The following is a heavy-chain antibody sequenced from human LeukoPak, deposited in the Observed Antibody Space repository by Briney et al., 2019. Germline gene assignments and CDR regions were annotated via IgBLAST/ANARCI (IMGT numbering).Heavy chain of an antibody. J-gene: IGHJ3*02. CDR2: LDGGSDNT. V-gene: IGHV3-23*01. CDR1: GFTLRNFA. Sequence: GGSLRLSCAASGFTLRNFAMAWVRQAPGKGLEWVAALDGGSDNTHYADSVKGRFTTFRDNSKNTLYLQMNSLRGEDTAVYYCARARGPADAFDIWGQGTMVTVSS. CDR3: ARARGPADAFDI.